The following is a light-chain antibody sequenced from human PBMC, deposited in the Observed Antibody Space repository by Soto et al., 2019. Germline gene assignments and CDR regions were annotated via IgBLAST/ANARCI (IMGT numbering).Light chain of an antibody. CDR2: WAS. J-gene: IGKJ4*01. CDR3: QQYYSIPPT. V-gene: IGKV4-1*01. Sequence: DIVMTQSPDSLAVSLGERATINCKSSQSLLYSSNNKNYLTWYQHKPGQPPKLLIYWASTRESGVPDRFSGSGSGTDFTLTISSLQAEGVAVYYCQQYYSIPPTFGGGTKVEIK. CDR1: QSLLYSSNNKNY.